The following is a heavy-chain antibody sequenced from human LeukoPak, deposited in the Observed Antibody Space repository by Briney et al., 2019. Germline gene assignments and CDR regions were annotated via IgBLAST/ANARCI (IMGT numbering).Heavy chain of an antibody. CDR2: IYYSGST. V-gene: IGHV4-39*01. D-gene: IGHD3-16*02. J-gene: IGHJ4*02. Sequence: SETLSLTCTVSGGSISSSSYYWGWIRQPPGKGLEWIGSIYYSGSTYYNPSLKSRVTISVDTSKNQLSLKLSSVTAADTAVYYCARGVWGSYRYTGSFDYWGQGTLVIVSS. CDR3: ARGVWGSYRYTGSFDY. CDR1: GGSISSSSYY.